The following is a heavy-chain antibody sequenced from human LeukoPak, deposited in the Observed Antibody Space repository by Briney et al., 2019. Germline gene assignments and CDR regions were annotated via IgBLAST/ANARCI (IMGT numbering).Heavy chain of an antibody. V-gene: IGHV1-46*01. CDR1: GYTFISYY. J-gene: IGHJ4*02. CDR2: INQSGGRT. CDR3: ARLETLGSSIGDY. D-gene: IGHD6-6*01. Sequence: ASVKVSCKTSGYTFISYYMHWVRQAPGQGLEWMGIINQSGGRTNHAEKFQGRVTMTRDTSTSTFYMELSSLRSEDTAVYYCARLETLGSSIGDYWGQGTPVTVSS.